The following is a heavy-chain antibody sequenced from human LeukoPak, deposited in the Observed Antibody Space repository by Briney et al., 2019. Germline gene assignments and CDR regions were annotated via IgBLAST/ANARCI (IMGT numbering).Heavy chain of an antibody. Sequence: PGGSLRLSCAASGFTVSSNYMGWVRQAPGKGLEWVSVIYSGGDTYYADSVKGRFTISRDNSKNTLYLQMNSLRAEDTAVYYCARDLYYYGSGSFGKYYYYGMDVWGQGTTVTVSS. CDR1: GFTVSSNY. J-gene: IGHJ6*02. CDR3: ARDLYYYGSGSFGKYYYYGMDV. V-gene: IGHV3-66*01. CDR2: IYSGGDT. D-gene: IGHD3-10*01.